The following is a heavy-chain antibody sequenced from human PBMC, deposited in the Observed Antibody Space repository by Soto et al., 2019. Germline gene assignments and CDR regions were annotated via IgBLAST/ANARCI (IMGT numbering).Heavy chain of an antibody. J-gene: IGHJ4*02. CDR2: IYYSGST. D-gene: IGHD1-26*01. V-gene: IGHV4-31*03. Sequence: SETLSLTCTVSGGSISSGGYYWSWIRQHPGKGLEWIGYIYYSGSTYYNPSLKSRVTISVDTSKNQFSLKLSSVTAADTAVYYCARVVGATMRAPGFGYFDYWGQGTLVTVSS. CDR1: GGSISSGGYY. CDR3: ARVVGATMRAPGFGYFDY.